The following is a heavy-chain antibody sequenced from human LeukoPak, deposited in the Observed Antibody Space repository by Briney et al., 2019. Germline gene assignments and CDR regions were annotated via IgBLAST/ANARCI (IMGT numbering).Heavy chain of an antibody. D-gene: IGHD6-13*01. Sequence: SETLSLTCTVSGGSISSYYWSWIRQPPGKGLEWIGYIYYSGSTNYNPSLKSRVTISIDTSKNQFSLKLSSVTAADTAVYYCARAGYSSSWYDWNDAFDIWGQGTMVTVSS. CDR3: ARAGYSSSWYDWNDAFDI. CDR1: GGSISSYY. V-gene: IGHV4-59*08. CDR2: IYYSGST. J-gene: IGHJ3*02.